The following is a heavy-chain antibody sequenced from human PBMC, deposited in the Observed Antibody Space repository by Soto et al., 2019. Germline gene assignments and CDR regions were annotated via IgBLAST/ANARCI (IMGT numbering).Heavy chain of an antibody. CDR2: ISSSGSTI. Sequence: GGSLRLSCAASGFTFSGYEMNWVRQAPGKGLEWVSYISSSGSTIYYADSVKGRFTISRDNAKNSLYLQMNSLRAEDTAVYYCASSRGSGYYPDYWGQGTLVTVSS. D-gene: IGHD3-22*01. CDR3: ASSRGSGYYPDY. J-gene: IGHJ4*02. CDR1: GFTFSGYE. V-gene: IGHV3-48*03.